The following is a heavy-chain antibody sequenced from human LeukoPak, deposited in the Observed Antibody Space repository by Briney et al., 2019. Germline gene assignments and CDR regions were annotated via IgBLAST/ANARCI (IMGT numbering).Heavy chain of an antibody. CDR2: IHYTGST. J-gene: IGHJ4*02. CDR3: ARPGSSGWSY. CDR1: GGSISSSTFF. V-gene: IGHV4-39*01. Sequence: SETLSLTCTVSGGSISSSTFFWGWIRQPPGKGLEWIGSIHYTGSTYFNPSLKSRITISVDTSKNQFSLKLSSVTAADMAVYYCARPGSSGWSYWGQGTLVTVSS. D-gene: IGHD6-19*01.